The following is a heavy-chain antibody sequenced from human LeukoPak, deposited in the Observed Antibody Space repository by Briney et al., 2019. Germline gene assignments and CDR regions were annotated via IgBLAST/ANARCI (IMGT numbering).Heavy chain of an antibody. CDR3: ARHSGLPFYFDF. CDR1: GDSITSYH. CDR2: IFDSGST. J-gene: IGHJ4*02. V-gene: IGHV4-59*08. Sequence: KPSETLSLTRTVSGDSITSYHWSWLRQPPGKGLEWIGYIFDSGSTNYNPSLKSRFTISLDTSKNQFSLRLRSVTAADTAVYYCARHSGLPFYFDFWGQGTLVTASS. D-gene: IGHD3/OR15-3a*01.